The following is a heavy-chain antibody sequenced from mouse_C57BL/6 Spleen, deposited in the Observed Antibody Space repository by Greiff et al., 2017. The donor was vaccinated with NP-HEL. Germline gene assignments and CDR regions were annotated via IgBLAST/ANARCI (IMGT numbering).Heavy chain of an antibody. V-gene: IGHV5-9-1*02. CDR2: ISSGGDYI. Sequence: EVQRVESGEGLVKPGGSLKLSCAASGFTFSSYAMSWVRQTPEKRLEWVAYISSGGDYIYYADTVKGRFTISRDNARNTLYLQRSSLKSEDTAMYYWTRGSTTVVATDYFDYWGQGTTLTVSS. CDR1: GFTFSSYA. CDR3: TRGSTTVVATDYFDY. J-gene: IGHJ2*01. D-gene: IGHD1-1*01.